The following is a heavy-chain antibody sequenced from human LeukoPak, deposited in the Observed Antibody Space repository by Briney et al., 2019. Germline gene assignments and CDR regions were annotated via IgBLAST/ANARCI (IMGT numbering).Heavy chain of an antibody. J-gene: IGHJ6*03. CDR1: GASINSYL. Sequence: KSSETVSLTCSVSGASINSYLWNWVRQAPGKGLEGLGYNTGTTDYNPSLNSRVTMSVDMSRNQYSLKLRSVTPADTAVYYCARSRGGGYNYFYMDVWGKGTTVTVSS. CDR2: YNTGTT. D-gene: IGHD5-24*01. CDR3: ARSRGGGYNYFYMDV. V-gene: IGHV4-4*07.